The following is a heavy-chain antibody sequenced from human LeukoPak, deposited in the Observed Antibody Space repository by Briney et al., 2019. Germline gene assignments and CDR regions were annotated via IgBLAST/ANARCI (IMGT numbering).Heavy chain of an antibody. CDR1: GYTFTGYY. Sequence: GASVKVSCKASGYTFTGYYMHWVRQAPGQGLEWMGRINPNSGGTNYAQKFQGRVTMTRDTSISTAYMELSRLGSDDTAVYYCARDLPRGYSSSWYYGFYYYYGMDVWGQGTTVTVSS. D-gene: IGHD6-13*01. CDR2: INPNSGGT. CDR3: ARDLPRGYSSSWYYGFYYYYGMDV. J-gene: IGHJ6*02. V-gene: IGHV1-2*06.